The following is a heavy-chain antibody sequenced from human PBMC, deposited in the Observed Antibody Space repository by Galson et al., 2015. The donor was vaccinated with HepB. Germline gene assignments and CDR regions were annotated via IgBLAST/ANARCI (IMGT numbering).Heavy chain of an antibody. CDR1: GYSFTSYW. CDR2: IDPSDSYT. D-gene: IGHD3-22*01. J-gene: IGHJ4*02. Sequence: QSGAEVKKPGESLRISCKGSGYSFTSYWISWVRQMPGKGLEWMGRIDPSDSYTNYSPSFQGHVTISADKSISTAYLQWSSLKASDTAMYYCARLGPLDYYDSSGYYLDLPDYWGQGTLVTVSS. CDR3: ARLGPLDYYDSSGYYLDLPDY. V-gene: IGHV5-10-1*01.